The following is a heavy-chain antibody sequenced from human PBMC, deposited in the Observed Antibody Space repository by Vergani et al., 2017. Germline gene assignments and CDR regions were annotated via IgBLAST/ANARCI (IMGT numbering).Heavy chain of an antibody. V-gene: IGHV5-51*03. J-gene: IGHJ4*02. CDR2: IYPGDSDT. Sequence: EVQLVQSGAEVKKPGESLKISCKASGYSFTSYWIGWVRQRPGKGLEWMGIIYPGDSDTRYSPSFQVQVTISADKSISTAYLQWSSLKAADTAMYYCARRERGYCSSTSCYIIDYWGQGSLVTVSS. CDR3: ARRERGYCSSTSCYIIDY. D-gene: IGHD2-2*02. CDR1: GYSFTSYW.